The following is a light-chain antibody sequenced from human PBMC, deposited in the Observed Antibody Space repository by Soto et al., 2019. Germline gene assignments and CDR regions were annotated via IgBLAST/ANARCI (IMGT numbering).Light chain of an antibody. V-gene: IGLV2-14*01. CDR2: DVR. J-gene: IGLJ1*01. CDR1: SSDVGGYNY. CDR3: SSYTSSSTLDV. Sequence: QSVLTQPASVSGSPGQSITISCTGTSSDVGGYNYVSWYQQHPGKAPKLMIYDVRNRPSGVSNRFSGSKSGNTASLTISGLQAEDEADYYCSSYTSSSTLDVFGTGTKLTVL.